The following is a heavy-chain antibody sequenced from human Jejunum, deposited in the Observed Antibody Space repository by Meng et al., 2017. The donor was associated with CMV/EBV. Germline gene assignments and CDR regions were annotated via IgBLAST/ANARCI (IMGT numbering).Heavy chain of an antibody. CDR3: ARGSIFVSFDS. CDR2: IHDTGST. J-gene: IGHJ4*02. V-gene: IGHV4-30-4*08. D-gene: IGHD3-3*01. CDR1: GGSIGSGDYY. Sequence: QVQLQESGPGLVKPSQTLFPTCSVSGGSIGSGDYYWSWIRQPPGKGLEWIGYIHDTGSTYYNPSLKSRVDISLGTSRNHFSLTLSSVTAEDTAVYFCARGSIFVSFDSWGQGTLVTVSS.